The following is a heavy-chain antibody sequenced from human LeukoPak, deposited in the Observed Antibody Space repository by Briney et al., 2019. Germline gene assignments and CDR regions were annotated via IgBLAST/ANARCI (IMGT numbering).Heavy chain of an antibody. D-gene: IGHD3-10*01. V-gene: IGHV3-23*01. CDR1: GFTFSSYG. Sequence: PGGSLRLSCAASGFTFSSYGMHWVRQAPGKGLEWVSGISSSGSKIYDADSVKGRFTISRDSSKNTLSLQMSSLRAEDTAIYYCARINGYYGFYAMDVWGQGTTVTVSS. CDR2: ISSSGSKI. J-gene: IGHJ6*02. CDR3: ARINGYYGFYAMDV.